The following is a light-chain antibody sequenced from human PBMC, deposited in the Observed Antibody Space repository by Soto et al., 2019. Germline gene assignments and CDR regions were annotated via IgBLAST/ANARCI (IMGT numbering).Light chain of an antibody. Sequence: QSALTQSPSASGSPGQSVTISCTGTSSDVGNYKYVYWYQQHPGKAPKLMIYEVSKQPSGVPDRFSGSKSGNTASLTVSGLQVEDEADYYCSSYAGSNLGVFGGGTKVTVL. CDR1: SSDVGNYKY. CDR3: SSYAGSNLGV. J-gene: IGLJ3*02. CDR2: EVS. V-gene: IGLV2-8*01.